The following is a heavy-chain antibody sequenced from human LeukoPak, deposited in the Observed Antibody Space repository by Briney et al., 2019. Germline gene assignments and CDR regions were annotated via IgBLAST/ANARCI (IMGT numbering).Heavy chain of an antibody. CDR2: TYYRSKWYN. Sequence: KHSQTLSLTCAISGNSVSSNSAAWNWIRQSPSRGLEWLGRTYYRSKWYNDYALSVKGRITISPDTSKNQFSLQLNSVTPEDTAVYYCASEFTMGSLSWGQGTLVTVSS. CDR3: ASEFTMGSLS. J-gene: IGHJ4*02. D-gene: IGHD3-10*01. V-gene: IGHV6-1*01. CDR1: GNSVSSNSAA.